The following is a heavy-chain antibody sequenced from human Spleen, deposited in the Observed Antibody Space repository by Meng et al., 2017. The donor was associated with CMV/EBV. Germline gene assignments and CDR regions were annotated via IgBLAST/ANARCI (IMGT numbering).Heavy chain of an antibody. CDR2: INWKGGTI. D-gene: IGHD2-2*01. V-gene: IGHV3-9*01. J-gene: IGHJ6*02. Sequence: SLKISCAASGFSFDDYAMHWVRQAPGKGLEWVSGINWKGGTIGYADSVKGRFTISRDNSKNTLNLQMNSLRVEDTAVYYCARDLVVPAAIQYYYHNYGMDVWGQGTTVTVSS. CDR3: ARDLVVPAAIQYYYHNYGMDV. CDR1: GFSFDDYA.